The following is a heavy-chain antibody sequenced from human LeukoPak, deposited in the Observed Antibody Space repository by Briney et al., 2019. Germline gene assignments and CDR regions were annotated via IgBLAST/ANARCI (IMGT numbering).Heavy chain of an antibody. CDR3: AREKTGSGAFDI. Sequence: SETLSLTCTVSGGSISGHYWSWIRQPPGKGLDWIGNVYFSGSESTNYNPSFKSRVAISTDTSKNHFSLKLSSVAAADTAVYYCAREKTGSGAFDIWGQGTMDTVSS. J-gene: IGHJ3*02. CDR1: GGSISGHY. D-gene: IGHD7-27*01. V-gene: IGHV4-59*11. CDR2: VYFSGSEST.